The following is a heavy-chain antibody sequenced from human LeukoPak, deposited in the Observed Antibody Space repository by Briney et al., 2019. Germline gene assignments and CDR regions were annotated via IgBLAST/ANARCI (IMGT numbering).Heavy chain of an antibody. J-gene: IGHJ4*02. CDR3: ARSDHSSYYDSSGYNY. CDR2: IIPILGIA. Sequence: GASVMVSCKASGGTCSSYTITWVRHAPGQGLEWVGRIIPILGIANYAQKFQGRVTITADKSTSTAYMELSSLRSEDTAVYYCARSDHSSYYDSSGYNYWGQGTLVTVSS. D-gene: IGHD3-22*01. CDR1: GGTCSSYT. V-gene: IGHV1-69*02.